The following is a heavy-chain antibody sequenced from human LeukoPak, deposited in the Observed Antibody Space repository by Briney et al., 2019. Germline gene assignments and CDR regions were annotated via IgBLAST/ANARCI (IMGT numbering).Heavy chain of an antibody. CDR1: GYSFTNYW. J-gene: IGHJ4*02. Sequence: GESLKISCKGSGYSFTNYWIGWVRQMPGKGLEWMGIIYPGDSDIRYSPSFQGQVTISADKSISTTYLQWSSLKASDTARYYCARRRDAGEFDYWGQGTLVTVSS. CDR2: IYPGDSDI. D-gene: IGHD7-27*01. CDR3: ARRRDAGEFDY. V-gene: IGHV5-51*01.